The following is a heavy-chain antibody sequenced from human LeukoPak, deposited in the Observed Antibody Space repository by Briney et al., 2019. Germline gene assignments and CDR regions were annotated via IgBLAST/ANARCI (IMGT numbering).Heavy chain of an antibody. Sequence: GGSLRLSCAASGFTFSSYSMNWVRQAPGKGLEWVSSISSSSSYIYYADSVKGRFTISRDNAKNSLYLQMNSQRAEDTAVYYCASWVAAAGTNYWGQGTLVTVSS. D-gene: IGHD6-13*01. V-gene: IGHV3-21*01. J-gene: IGHJ4*02. CDR3: ASWVAAAGTNY. CDR1: GFTFSSYS. CDR2: ISSSSSYI.